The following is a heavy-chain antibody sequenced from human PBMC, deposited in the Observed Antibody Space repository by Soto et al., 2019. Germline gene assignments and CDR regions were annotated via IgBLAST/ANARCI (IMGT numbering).Heavy chain of an antibody. CDR3: VRDYNDFWSGQFDY. D-gene: IGHD3-3*01. Sequence: GGALRLSCAASGFRFSEYSMNWGRQAPGRGLEWVSYISSSSFTIHYADSVEGRFAISRDNAKNSLYLQMNSLRVEDTAVYYCVRDYNDFWSGQFDYWGQGALVTVSS. CDR1: GFRFSEYS. CDR2: ISSSSFTI. V-gene: IGHV3-48*01. J-gene: IGHJ4*02.